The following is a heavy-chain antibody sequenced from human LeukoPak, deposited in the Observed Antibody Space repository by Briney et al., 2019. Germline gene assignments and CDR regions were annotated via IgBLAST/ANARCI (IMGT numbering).Heavy chain of an antibody. D-gene: IGHD3-10*01. CDR1: GGTFSSYA. CDR2: IIPIFGTA. J-gene: IGHJ6*03. CDR3: ARALYYYGSPYYYYMDV. Sequence: SVKVSCKASGGTFSSYAISWVRQAPGQGLEWMGGIIPIFGTANYAQKFQGRVTITTDESTSTAYMELSSLRSEDTAVYYCARALYYYGSPYYYYMDVWAKGPRSPSP. V-gene: IGHV1-69*05.